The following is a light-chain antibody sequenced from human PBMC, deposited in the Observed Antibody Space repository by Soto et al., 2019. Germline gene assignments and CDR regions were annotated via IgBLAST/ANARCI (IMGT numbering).Light chain of an antibody. CDR2: DVS. Sequence: QSVLTQPASVSGSPGQSITISCTGTSSDVGGYNYVSWYQQHPGKAPKLMIYDVSNRPSGVSNRFSGSKSGNTASLTISGLQAEDEADYYCSPYTSSSTYVFGTGTRSPS. CDR1: SSDVGGYNY. J-gene: IGLJ1*01. CDR3: SPYTSSSTYV. V-gene: IGLV2-14*01.